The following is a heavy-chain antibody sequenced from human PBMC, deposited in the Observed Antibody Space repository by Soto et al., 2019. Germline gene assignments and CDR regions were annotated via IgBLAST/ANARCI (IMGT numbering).Heavy chain of an antibody. D-gene: IGHD2-15*01. CDR2: ISSSSSYT. CDR1: GFTFSDYY. V-gene: IGHV3-11*06. Sequence: GGSLRLSCAASGFTFSDYYMSWIRQAPGKGLEWVSYISSSSSYTNYADSVKGRFTISRDNAKNSLYLQMNSLRAEDTAVYYCAREWEYCSGGSCYGYWGQGTLVTVSS. CDR3: AREWEYCSGGSCYGY. J-gene: IGHJ4*02.